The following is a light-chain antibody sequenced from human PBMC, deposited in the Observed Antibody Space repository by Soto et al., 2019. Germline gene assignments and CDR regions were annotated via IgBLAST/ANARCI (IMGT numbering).Light chain of an antibody. V-gene: IGKV1-27*01. J-gene: IGKJ2*01. CDR1: QGISNY. Sequence: DIRMTQSPSSLSASVGDRVTITCRASQGISNYLAWYHQKPGKVPKLLIYAPSTLQSGVPSRFSGSGSGTDFTLTISSLQPEDVATYYCQKYNSAPRTFGQGTNLEIK. CDR3: QKYNSAPRT. CDR2: APS.